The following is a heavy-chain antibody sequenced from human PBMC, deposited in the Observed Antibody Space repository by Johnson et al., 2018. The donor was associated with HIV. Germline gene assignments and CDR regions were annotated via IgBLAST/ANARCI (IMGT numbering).Heavy chain of an antibody. D-gene: IGHD6-13*01. CDR1: GFTFSSYG. V-gene: IGHV3-30*02. CDR3: AKDSAAAGRGEAFDI. J-gene: IGHJ3*02. Sequence: QEQLVESGGGVVQPGGSLRLSCAASGFTFSSYGMHWVRQAPGKGLEWVAFIRYDGSNKYYADSVKGRCTISRDNSKNTLYLQMNSLRAEDTAMYQCAKDSAAAGRGEAFDIWGQGTMVTVSS. CDR2: IRYDGSNK.